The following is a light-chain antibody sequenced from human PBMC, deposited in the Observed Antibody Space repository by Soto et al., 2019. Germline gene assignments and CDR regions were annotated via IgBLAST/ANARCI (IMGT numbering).Light chain of an antibody. J-gene: IGKJ4*01. CDR2: GAS. V-gene: IGKV3-20*01. Sequence: EIVLTQSPGILSLSPGERATLSCRASQSVSNDFLAWYQQKPGQAPRLLIYGASTRATDVPDRFSGSGSGADFTLTISRLEPEDFAVYYCQQYNNWPSLTFGGGTKVEIK. CDR3: QQYNNWPSLT. CDR1: QSVSNDF.